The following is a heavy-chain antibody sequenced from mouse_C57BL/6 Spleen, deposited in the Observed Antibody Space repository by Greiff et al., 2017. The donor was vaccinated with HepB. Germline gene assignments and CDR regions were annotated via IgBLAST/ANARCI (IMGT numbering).Heavy chain of an antibody. D-gene: IGHD1-1*01. CDR1: GYSFTDYN. V-gene: IGHV1-39*01. J-gene: IGHJ1*03. CDR3: ARGEYYGSHWYFDV. Sequence: EVQLQQSGPELVKPGASVKKSCKASGYSFTDYNMNWVKQSNGKSLEWIGVINPNYGTTSYNQKFKGKATLTVDQSSSTAYMQLNSLTSEDSAVYYCARGEYYGSHWYFDVWGTGTTVTVSS. CDR2: INPNYGTT.